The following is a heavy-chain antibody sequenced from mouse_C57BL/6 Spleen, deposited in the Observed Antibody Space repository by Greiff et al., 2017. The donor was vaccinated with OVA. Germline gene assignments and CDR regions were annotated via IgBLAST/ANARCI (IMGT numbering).Heavy chain of an antibody. CDR3: AGEGRNYEAMDY. D-gene: IGHD2-1*01. J-gene: IGHJ4*01. V-gene: IGHV1-39*01. CDR2: IYPNYGTT. CDR1: GYSFTDYN. Sequence: VQLKESGPELVKPGASVKISRKASGYSFTDYNMNWVKQSNGKSLEWIGVIYPNYGTTSYNQKFKGKATLTVDQSSSTAYMQLNSLTSEDSAVYYCAGEGRNYEAMDYWGQGTSVTVSS.